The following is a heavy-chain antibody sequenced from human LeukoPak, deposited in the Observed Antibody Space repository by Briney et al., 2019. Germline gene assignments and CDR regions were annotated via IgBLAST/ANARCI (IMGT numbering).Heavy chain of an antibody. J-gene: IGHJ3*02. Sequence: SETLSLTCTVSGGSISSSSYYWGWIRQPPGKGLEWIGSIYYSGSTYYNPSLKSRVTISVDTSKNQFSLKLSSVTAADTAVYYCARVHSSSWYLNPWGPRIGAFDIWGQGTMVTVSS. CDR2: IYYSGST. D-gene: IGHD6-13*01. CDR1: GGSISSSSYY. CDR3: ARVHSSSWYLNPWGPRIGAFDI. V-gene: IGHV4-39*07.